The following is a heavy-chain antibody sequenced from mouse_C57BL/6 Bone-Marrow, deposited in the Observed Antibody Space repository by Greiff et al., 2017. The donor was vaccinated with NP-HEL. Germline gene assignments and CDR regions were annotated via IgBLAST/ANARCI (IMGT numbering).Heavy chain of an antibody. D-gene: IGHD3-3*01. Sequence: VKLVESGPGLVQPSQSLSITCTVSGFSLTSYGVHWVRQSPGKGLEWLGVIWSGGSTDYNAAFISRLSISKDNSKSQVFFKMNSLQADDTAIYYCARRDWYWYFDVWGTGTTVTVSS. CDR2: IWSGGST. CDR3: ARRDWYWYFDV. J-gene: IGHJ1*03. V-gene: IGHV2-2*01. CDR1: GFSLTSYG.